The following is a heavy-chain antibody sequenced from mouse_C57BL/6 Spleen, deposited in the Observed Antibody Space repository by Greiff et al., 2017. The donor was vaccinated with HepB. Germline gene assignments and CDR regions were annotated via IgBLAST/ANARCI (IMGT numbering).Heavy chain of an antibody. J-gene: IGHJ1*03. V-gene: IGHV5-6*01. CDR2: ISSGGSYT. D-gene: IGHD2-3*01. CDR1: GFTFSSYG. CDR3: ARRGVYDGYRYFDV. Sequence: EVQLVESGGDLVKPGGSLKLSCAASGFTFSSYGMSWVRQTPDKRLEWVATISSGGSYTYYPDSVKGRFTISRDNAKNTLYLQMSSLKSEDTAMYYCARRGVYDGYRYFDVWGKGTTVTVSS.